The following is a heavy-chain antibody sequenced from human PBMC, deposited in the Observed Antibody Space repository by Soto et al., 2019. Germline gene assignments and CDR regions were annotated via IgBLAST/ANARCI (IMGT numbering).Heavy chain of an antibody. V-gene: IGHV3-30*18. J-gene: IGHJ4*02. D-gene: IGHD3-3*02. CDR2: ISYDGSNK. CDR3: AKDRTTGLVFSHHLDY. Sequence: QVQLVESGGGVVQPGRSLRLSCAASGFTFSSYGMHWVRQAPGKGLEWVAAISYDGSNKYYADSVKGRFTISRDNSKNTLYLQMNSLRAEDTAVYYCAKDRTTGLVFSHHLDYWGQGTLVTVSS. CDR1: GFTFSSYG.